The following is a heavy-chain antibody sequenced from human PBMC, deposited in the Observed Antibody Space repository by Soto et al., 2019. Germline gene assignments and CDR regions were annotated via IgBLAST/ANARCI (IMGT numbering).Heavy chain of an antibody. CDR1: GFTFSSYA. CDR2: ISGSGAGT. Sequence: GGSLRLSCAASGFTFSSYAMSWFRQAPGKGLEWVSTISGSGAGTDSADSVKGRFTISRDNSKNTLYLQMNSLRAEDTALYYCALSTNGGSPYWGQGXLVTVSS. D-gene: IGHD2-8*01. J-gene: IGHJ4*02. V-gene: IGHV3-23*01. CDR3: ALSTNGGSPY.